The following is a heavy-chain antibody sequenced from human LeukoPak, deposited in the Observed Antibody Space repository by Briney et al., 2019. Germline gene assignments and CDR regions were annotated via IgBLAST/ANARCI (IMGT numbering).Heavy chain of an antibody. Sequence: SETLSLTCTVSGGSISIYYWTWIRQPAGKGLEWIGRIYTSGSTNYNPSLKSRVTMSVDTSKNQFSLKLSSVTAADTAVYYCARVVVPAATPYNWFDPWGQGTLVTVSS. J-gene: IGHJ5*02. D-gene: IGHD2-2*01. CDR2: IYTSGST. CDR1: GGSISIYY. CDR3: ARVVVPAATPYNWFDP. V-gene: IGHV4-4*07.